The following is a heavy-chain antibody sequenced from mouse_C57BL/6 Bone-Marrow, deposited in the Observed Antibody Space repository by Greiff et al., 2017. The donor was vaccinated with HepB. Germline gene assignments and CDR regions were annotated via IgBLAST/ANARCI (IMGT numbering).Heavy chain of an antibody. V-gene: IGHV1-19*01. CDR2: INPYNGGT. CDR3: AKGVRAWFAY. Sequence: VQLQQSGPVLVKPGASVKMSCKASGYTFTDYYMNWVKQSHGKSLEWIGVINPYNGGTSYNQKFKGKATLTVDKSSSTAYMELNSLTSEDSAVYYCAKGVRAWFAYWGQGTLVTVSA. CDR1: GYTFTDYY. D-gene: IGHD3-3*01. J-gene: IGHJ3*01.